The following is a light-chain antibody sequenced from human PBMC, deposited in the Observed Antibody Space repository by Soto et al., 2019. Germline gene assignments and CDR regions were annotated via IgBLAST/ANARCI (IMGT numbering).Light chain of an antibody. V-gene: IGLV2-14*01. J-gene: IGLJ3*02. CDR3: SSYTTISTLEV. CDR1: SSDVGGYNY. Sequence: QSALTQPASVSGSPGQSITISCTGTSSDVGGYNYVSWYQQHPGKAPKLMIYEVSNRPSGXSNRFSGSKSGNTASLTISGLQAEDEADYYCSSYTTISTLEVFGGGTKLTVL. CDR2: EVS.